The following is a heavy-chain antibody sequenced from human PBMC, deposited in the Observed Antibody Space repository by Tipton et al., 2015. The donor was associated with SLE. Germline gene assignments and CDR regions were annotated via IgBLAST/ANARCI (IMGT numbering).Heavy chain of an antibody. CDR3: GRGSPTGTTRLDY. V-gene: IGHV4-38-2*01. J-gene: IGHJ4*02. CDR1: GYSISSGYY. CDR2: IYHSGTT. D-gene: IGHD1-7*01. Sequence: GLVKPSETLSLTCGVSGYSISSGYYWGWIRQTPGKGLEWIGSIYHSGTTNSTPSLKSRVTISRDTSKNRFSLRQTSVTAADTAVYYCGRGSPTGTTRLDYWGRGTLVTVSS.